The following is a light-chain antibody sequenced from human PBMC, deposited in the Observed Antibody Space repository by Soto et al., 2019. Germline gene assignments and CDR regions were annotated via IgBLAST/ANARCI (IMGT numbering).Light chain of an antibody. CDR3: QQYGSSGT. Sequence: EIVLTQSPGTLSLSPGERATLYCRASQSVSSSFLFWYQQKPGQAPRLLIYGASNRATGIPDRFSGSGSGTDFTLTISRLEPEDFAVYYCQQYGSSGTFGQGTKVDIK. CDR2: GAS. V-gene: IGKV3-20*01. CDR1: QSVSSSF. J-gene: IGKJ1*01.